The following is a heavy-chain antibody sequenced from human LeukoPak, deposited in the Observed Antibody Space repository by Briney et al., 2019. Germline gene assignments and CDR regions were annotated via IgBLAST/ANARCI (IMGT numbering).Heavy chain of an antibody. Sequence: SETLSLTCAVYGGSFSGYYWSWIRQPPGKGLEWIGEINHSGSTNYNPSLKSRVTISVDTSKNQFSLKPSSVTAADTAVYYCARKAWLAGVDYWGQGTLVTVSS. V-gene: IGHV4-34*01. J-gene: IGHJ4*02. CDR1: GGSFSGYY. D-gene: IGHD6-19*01. CDR3: ARKAWLAGVDY. CDR2: INHSGST.